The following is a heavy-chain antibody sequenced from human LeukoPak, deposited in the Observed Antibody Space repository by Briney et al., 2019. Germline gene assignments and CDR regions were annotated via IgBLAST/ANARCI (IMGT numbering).Heavy chain of an antibody. V-gene: IGHV3-21*01. D-gene: IGHD3-22*01. CDR3: ARDWTSYYYDSSGYYNQPGGY. J-gene: IGHJ4*02. CDR2: ISSSSSDI. Sequence: GGSLRVSCAASGFTFSGYSMNWVRQAPGKGVEWVSSISSSSSDIYYADSVKGRFTISRDNAKNSLYLQMNSLRAEDTAVYYCARDWTSYYYDSSGYYNQPGGYWGQGTLVTVSS. CDR1: GFTFSGYS.